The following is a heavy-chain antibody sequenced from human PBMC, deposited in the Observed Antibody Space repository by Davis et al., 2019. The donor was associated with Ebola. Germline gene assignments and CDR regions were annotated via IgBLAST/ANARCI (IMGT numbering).Heavy chain of an antibody. CDR2: MNPNSGNT. J-gene: IGHJ6*04. CDR3: ARGGVLWFGELLYRDYYYYGMDV. D-gene: IGHD3-10*01. Sequence: AASVKVSCKASGYTFTSYDINWVRQATGQGLEWMGWMNPNSGNTGYAQKFQGRVTMTRNTSISTAYMELSSLRSEDTAVYYCARGGVLWFGELLYRDYYYYGMDVWGKGTTVTVSS. V-gene: IGHV1-8*02. CDR1: GYTFTSYD.